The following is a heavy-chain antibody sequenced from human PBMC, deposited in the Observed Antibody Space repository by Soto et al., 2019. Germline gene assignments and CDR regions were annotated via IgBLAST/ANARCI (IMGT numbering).Heavy chain of an antibody. CDR3: ARPTAALLGHCSSTSCYPRPNYYYGMDV. D-gene: IGHD2-2*01. J-gene: IGHJ6*02. CDR1: GGTFSSYA. Sequence: QVQLVQSGAEVKKPGSSVKVSCKASGGTFSSYAISWVRQAPGQGLEWMGGIIPIFGTANYAQKFQGRVTITADESTSTAYMELSSLRSEDTAVYYCARPTAALLGHCSSTSCYPRPNYYYGMDVWGQGTTVTVSS. V-gene: IGHV1-69*01. CDR2: IIPIFGTA.